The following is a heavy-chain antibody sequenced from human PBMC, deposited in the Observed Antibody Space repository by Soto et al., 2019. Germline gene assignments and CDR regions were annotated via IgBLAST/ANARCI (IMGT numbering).Heavy chain of an antibody. J-gene: IGHJ4*02. D-gene: IGHD2-2*01. CDR3: ARSDIVVVPADMGRY. CDR2: ISAYNGNT. CDR1: GYTFTSYG. V-gene: IGHV1-18*01. Sequence: QVQLVQSGAEVKKPGASVKVSCKASGYTFTSYGISWVRQAPGQGLEWMGWISAYNGNTNYAQKLQGRVTMTTDTSASTAYMELRSQRSDDTAVYYCARSDIVVVPADMGRYWGQGTLVTVSS.